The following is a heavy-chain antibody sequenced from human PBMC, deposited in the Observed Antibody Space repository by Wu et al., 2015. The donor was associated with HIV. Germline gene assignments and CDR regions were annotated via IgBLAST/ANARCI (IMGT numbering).Heavy chain of an antibody. Sequence: HVQLVQSGTEVKKPGSSVKVSCKIYGGNDGGTFSSHPISWVRQAPGQGLEWMGGIIPISGTTNYAQKFRGRVKVTTDASTNTAYMEMTSLTSEDTAMYYCARDGDYCSEVNCDFRWFDPWGQGTLVIVSS. D-gene: IGHD2-15*01. J-gene: IGHJ5*02. CDR2: IIPISGTT. CDR3: ARDGDYCSEVNCDFRWFDP. V-gene: IGHV1-69*05. CDR1: GGNDGGTFSSHP.